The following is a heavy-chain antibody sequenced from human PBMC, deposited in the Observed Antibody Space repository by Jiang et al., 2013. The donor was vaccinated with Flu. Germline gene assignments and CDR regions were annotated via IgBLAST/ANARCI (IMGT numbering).Heavy chain of an antibody. J-gene: IGHJ6*04. CDR2: INPNSGGT. Sequence: SGAEVKKPGASVKVSCKASGYTFTGYYMHWVRQAPGQGLEWMGWINPNSGGTNYAQKFQGWVTMTRDTSISIAYMELSRLRSDDTAVYYCARDRPIGTGGGYGYYGMDVWGKGTTVTVSS. CDR1: GYTFTGYY. CDR3: ARDRPIGTGGGYGYYGMDV. V-gene: IGHV1-2*04. D-gene: IGHD7-27*01.